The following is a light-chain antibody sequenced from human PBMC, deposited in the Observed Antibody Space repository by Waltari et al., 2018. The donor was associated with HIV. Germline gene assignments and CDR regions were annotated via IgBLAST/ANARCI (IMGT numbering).Light chain of an antibody. V-gene: IGLV1-47*01. CDR3: AAWDDSLSGFYV. CDR2: RND. Sequence: QSVLTQPPSASGTPGQRVTISCSGSNFNIGRNYVYWSQHVPGAAPKLLIYRNDQRPSGVPDRFSGSKSGTSASLAISGLRSEDEADYYCAAWDDSLSGFYVLGTGTKVTVL. CDR1: NFNIGRNY. J-gene: IGLJ1*01.